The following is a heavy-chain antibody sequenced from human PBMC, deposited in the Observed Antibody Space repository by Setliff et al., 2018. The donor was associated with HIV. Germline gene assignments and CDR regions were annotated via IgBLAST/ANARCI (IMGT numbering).Heavy chain of an antibody. CDR3: ARRSIVGSTRGYYYYALDV. CDR2: IYYSGST. CDR1: GDSTTSSSSY. Sequence: PSETLSLTCTVSGDSTTSSSSYWGWIRQPPGKGLEWIGNIYYSGSTYYNPSLKGRVTMFLDTSKNQFSLKLTSVTAADTAVYYCARRSIVGSTRGYYYYALDVWGQGTTVTVSS. D-gene: IGHD1-26*01. J-gene: IGHJ6*02. V-gene: IGHV4-39*01.